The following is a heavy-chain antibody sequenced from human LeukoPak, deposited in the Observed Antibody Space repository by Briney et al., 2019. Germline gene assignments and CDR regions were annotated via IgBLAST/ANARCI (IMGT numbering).Heavy chain of an antibody. Sequence: PGGSLRLSCAASGFTFSSYAMSWVRQAPGKGLEWVSAISGSGGSTYYADSVKGRFTISRDNSKNTLYLQMNSLRAEDTAVYYCAKLRGWLQFVVFHYFDYWGQGTLVTVSS. V-gene: IGHV3-23*01. D-gene: IGHD5-24*01. J-gene: IGHJ4*02. CDR3: AKLRGWLQFVVFHYFDY. CDR1: GFTFSSYA. CDR2: ISGSGGST.